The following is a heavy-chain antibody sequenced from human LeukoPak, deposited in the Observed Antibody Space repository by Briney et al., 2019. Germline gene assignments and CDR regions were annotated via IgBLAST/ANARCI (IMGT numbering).Heavy chain of an antibody. V-gene: IGHV3-74*01. CDR3: ATKQWLAPPPDS. CDR1: GFTFSKYW. Sequence: GGSLRLSCAASGFTFSKYWMLWVRQAPGKGLESGSRINTDGTVTTYADSVKGRFTVSRDNADNTMFLQMNSVRDEDTAVYYCATKQWLAPPPDSWGQGTPVSVSS. CDR2: INTDGTVT. J-gene: IGHJ4*02. D-gene: IGHD6-19*01.